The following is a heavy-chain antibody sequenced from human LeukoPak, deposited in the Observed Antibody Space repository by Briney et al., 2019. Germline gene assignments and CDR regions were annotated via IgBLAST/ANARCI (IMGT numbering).Heavy chain of an antibody. CDR1: GGSISSGDYY. Sequence: PSQTLSLTCTVSGGSISSGDYYWSWIRQPPGKGLEWIGYIYYSGSTYYNPSRKSRVTMSLDTSKNQFSLKLRSVTAADTAVYFCARSFLDYMDVWGKGTTVTVSS. CDR2: IYYSGST. CDR3: ARSFLDYMDV. V-gene: IGHV4-30-4*08. D-gene: IGHD2/OR15-2a*01. J-gene: IGHJ6*03.